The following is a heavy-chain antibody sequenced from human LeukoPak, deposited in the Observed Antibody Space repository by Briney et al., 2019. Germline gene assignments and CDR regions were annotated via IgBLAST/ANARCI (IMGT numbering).Heavy chain of an antibody. CDR3: AREWALRNGFDI. CDR2: ISPYNGNT. V-gene: IGHV1-18*01. Sequence: GASVKVSCKASGYTFSNYGISWVRQAPGQGLEWMAGISPYNGNTNYAQKFQDRVTMTTDRSTSTADMELRSLRSDDTAVYYCAREWALRNGFDIWGQGTMVTVSS. J-gene: IGHJ3*02. CDR1: GYTFSNYG. D-gene: IGHD1-26*01.